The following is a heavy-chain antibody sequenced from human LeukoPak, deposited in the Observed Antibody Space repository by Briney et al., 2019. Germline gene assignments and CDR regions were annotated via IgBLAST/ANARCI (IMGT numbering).Heavy chain of an antibody. D-gene: IGHD1-26*01. Sequence: GGSLRLSCAASGFIFSSYGMHWVRQAPGKGLEWVGYIHFDVRNQNYADSVKGRFTISRDNAKNTVNLQMNSLRVEDTAVYYCAKDSGNYYFEYWGQGTLVTVSS. CDR2: IHFDVRNQ. CDR1: GFIFSSYG. J-gene: IGHJ4*02. V-gene: IGHV3-30*02. CDR3: AKDSGNYYFEY.